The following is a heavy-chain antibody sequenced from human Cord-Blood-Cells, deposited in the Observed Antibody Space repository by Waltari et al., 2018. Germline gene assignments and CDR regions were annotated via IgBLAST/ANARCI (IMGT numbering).Heavy chain of an antibody. CDR2: IYYSGGT. Sequence: QLQLQESGPGLVKPSETLSLTCTVSGGSISSSSYYWGWIRQHPGKGLEWIGSIYYSGGTYYTPSIKRRLTISVATSNNPFSLKLSSVTAADTAVYYCARRSIASAGTDDWGQGTLVTVSS. J-gene: IGHJ4*02. CDR1: GGSISSSSYY. D-gene: IGHD6-13*01. V-gene: IGHV4-39*01. CDR3: ARRSIASAGTDD.